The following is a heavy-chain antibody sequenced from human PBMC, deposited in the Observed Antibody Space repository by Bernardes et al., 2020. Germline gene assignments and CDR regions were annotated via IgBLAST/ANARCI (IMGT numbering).Heavy chain of an antibody. CDR1: GGSISSYY. CDR3: ARYMGRYFDWLLPGNWFDP. Sequence: SEPLSLTCTVSGGSISSYYWSWIRQPPGKGLEWIGYIYYSGSTNYNPSLKSRVTISVDTSKNQFSLKLSSVTAADTAVYYCARYMGRYFDWLLPGNWFDPWGQGTLVTVSS. D-gene: IGHD3-9*01. V-gene: IGHV4-59*08. J-gene: IGHJ5*02. CDR2: IYYSGST.